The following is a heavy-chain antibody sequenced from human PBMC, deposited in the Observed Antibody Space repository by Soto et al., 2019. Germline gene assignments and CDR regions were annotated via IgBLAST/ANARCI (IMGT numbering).Heavy chain of an antibody. J-gene: IGHJ4*02. CDR1: GGTFSTSS. D-gene: IGHD2-15*01. V-gene: IGHV1-69*01. CDR2: IIPIFSKT. CDR3: ARDVVRSSGGDS. Sequence: QVQLVQSGAEVKEPGTSVKVSCKASGGTFSTSSFVWVRQGPGQGLEWMGGIIPIFSKTNVAQKFQGRVTFTADESMRTADMELSSLRSEDTAIYYCARDVVRSSGGDSWGQGTLVTVFS.